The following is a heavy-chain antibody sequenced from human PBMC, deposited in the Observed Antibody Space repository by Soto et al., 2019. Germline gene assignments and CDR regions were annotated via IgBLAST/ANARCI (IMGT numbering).Heavy chain of an antibody. J-gene: IGHJ6*02. V-gene: IGHV3-21*01. CDR2: ISSSSSYI. CDR3: ARYDSSGYYWPYYYYGMDV. Sequence: PGGSLRLTCAASGCTFSTYSMNWVRQAPGKGLEWVSSISSSSSYIYYADSVMGRFTISGDNAKNSLYLQMNSLRAEDTAVYYCARYDSSGYYWPYYYYGMDVWGQGTTVTVS. D-gene: IGHD3-22*01. CDR1: GCTFSTYS.